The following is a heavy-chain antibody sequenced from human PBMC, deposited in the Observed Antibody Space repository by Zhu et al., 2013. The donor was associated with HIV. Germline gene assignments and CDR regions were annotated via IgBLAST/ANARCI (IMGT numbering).Heavy chain of an antibody. CDR1: GYTFIDYD. J-gene: IGHJ4*02. CDR3: ARTRMGAGYWSDY. V-gene: IGHV1-8*01. CDR2: MNPNSGNT. D-gene: IGHD2-8*02. Sequence: QVQLVQSGAEVKKPGASVKVSCKAAGYTFIDYDIYWVRQTTGQGLESMGWMNPNSGNTGYAQKFRGRVTMTSDTSINTAYMELSGLTSADTAVYYCARTRMGAGYWSDYWGQGTLVTVSS.